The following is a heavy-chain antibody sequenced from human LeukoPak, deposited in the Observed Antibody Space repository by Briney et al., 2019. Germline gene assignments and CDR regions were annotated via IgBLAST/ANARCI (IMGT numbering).Heavy chain of an antibody. J-gene: IGHJ4*02. CDR3: ARGVWAPFDS. CDR2: IKQDGSEK. CDR1: GFSLSNYW. Sequence: GRSLRLSCAASGFSLSNYWMNWVRQAPGKGLEWVANIKQDGSEKNYVDSVKGRFSISRDNAKNSLILQMNSLRDEDTAVYYCARGVWAPFDSWGQGTLVSVSS. V-gene: IGHV3-7*01. D-gene: IGHD7-27*01.